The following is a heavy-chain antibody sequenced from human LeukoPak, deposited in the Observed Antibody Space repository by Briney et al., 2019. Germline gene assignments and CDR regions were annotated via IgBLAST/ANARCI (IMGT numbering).Heavy chain of an antibody. CDR2: ISYDGSNK. CDR3: ARDRGYSYGDPKGGSDY. D-gene: IGHD5-18*01. J-gene: IGHJ4*02. Sequence: PGGSLRLSCAASGFTFSSYAMHWVRQAPGKGLEWVAVISYDGSNKYYADSAKGRFTISRDNSKNTLYLQMNSLRGEDTAVYYCARDRGYSYGDPKGGSDYWGQGTLVTVSS. V-gene: IGHV3-30-3*01. CDR1: GFTFSSYA.